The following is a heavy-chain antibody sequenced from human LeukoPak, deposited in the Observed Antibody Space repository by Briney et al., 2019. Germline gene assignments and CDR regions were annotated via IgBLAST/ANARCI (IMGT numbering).Heavy chain of an antibody. J-gene: IGHJ4*02. CDR2: ISTSSSYI. V-gene: IGHV3-21*01. Sequence: KAGGSLRLSCAASGFTFSGSTINWVRQAPGKGLEWVSFISTSSSYIYYADSVRGRFTISRDNAKNSLYLQMNSLRAEDTAVYYCARQQWLDGAYYFDYWGQGTLVTVSS. D-gene: IGHD6-19*01. CDR3: ARQQWLDGAYYFDY. CDR1: GFTFSGST.